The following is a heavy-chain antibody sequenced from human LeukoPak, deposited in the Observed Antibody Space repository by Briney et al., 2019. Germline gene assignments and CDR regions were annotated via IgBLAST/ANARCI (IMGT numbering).Heavy chain of an antibody. Sequence: GGSLRLSCAASGFTFDDYGMHWVRQAPGKGLEWVSCISWNSGNIGYADSVEGRFTISRDNAKNSLYLQMNSLRAEDTALYYCAKATRGNDDYFDYWGQGKLVTVSS. CDR2: ISWNSGNI. CDR3: AKATRGNDDYFDY. D-gene: IGHD3-16*01. CDR1: GFTFDDYG. V-gene: IGHV3-9*01. J-gene: IGHJ4*02.